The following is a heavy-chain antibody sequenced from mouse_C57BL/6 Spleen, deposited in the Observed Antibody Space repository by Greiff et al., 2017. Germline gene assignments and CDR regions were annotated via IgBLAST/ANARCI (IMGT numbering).Heavy chain of an antibody. D-gene: IGHD2-5*01. CDR3: ARGSYSNYDFTSWFAY. V-gene: IGHV1-72*01. CDR1: GYTFTSYW. CDR2: IDPNSGGT. J-gene: IGHJ3*01. Sequence: QVQLKQPGAELVKPGASVKLSCKASGYTFTSYWMHWVKQRPGRGLEWIGRIDPNSGGTKYNEKFKSKATLTVDKPSSTAYMQLSSLTSEDSAVYYCARGSYSNYDFTSWFAYWGQGTLVTVSA.